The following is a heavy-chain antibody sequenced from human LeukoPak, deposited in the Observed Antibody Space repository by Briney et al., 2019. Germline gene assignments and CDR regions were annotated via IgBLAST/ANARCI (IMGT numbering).Heavy chain of an antibody. V-gene: IGHV1-2*02. Sequence: ASVKVSCKASGYTFTGYYMHWVRQAPGQGLEWMGWINTNSGGTNYAQKFQGRVTMTRDTSISTAYMELSRLRSDDTAVYYCARGPHIAARPPHKFDYWGQGTLVTVSS. CDR1: GYTFTGYY. CDR3: ARGPHIAARPPHKFDY. CDR2: INTNSGGT. D-gene: IGHD6-6*01. J-gene: IGHJ4*02.